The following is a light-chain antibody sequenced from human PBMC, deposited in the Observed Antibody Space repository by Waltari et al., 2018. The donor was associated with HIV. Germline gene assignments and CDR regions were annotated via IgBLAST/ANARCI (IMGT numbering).Light chain of an antibody. CDR2: SAS. CDR3: QQLDSYPRT. V-gene: IGKV1-9*01. CDR1: PNIRAY. Sequence: DIQLTQSPSFLSASVGDRVTITCRANPNIRAYLAWYQQKPGKAPTLLIYSASTVQRGVPSRFSGSGSGAEFTLTISSLQPEDFATYYCQQLDSYPRTFGHGTKVEI. J-gene: IGKJ1*01.